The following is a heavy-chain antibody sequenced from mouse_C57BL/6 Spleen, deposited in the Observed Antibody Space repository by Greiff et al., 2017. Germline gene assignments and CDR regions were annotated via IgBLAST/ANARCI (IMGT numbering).Heavy chain of an antibody. V-gene: IGHV1-81*01. Sequence: QVQLQQSGAELARPGASVKLSCKASGYTFTSYGISWVKQRTGQGLEWIGEIYPRSGITYYNEKFKGKATLTADKSSSTAYMELRSLTSEDSAVYFCARIITTVVAGDAMDYWGQGTSVTVSS. J-gene: IGHJ4*01. CDR2: IYPRSGIT. CDR3: ARIITTVVAGDAMDY. CDR1: GYTFTSYG. D-gene: IGHD1-1*01.